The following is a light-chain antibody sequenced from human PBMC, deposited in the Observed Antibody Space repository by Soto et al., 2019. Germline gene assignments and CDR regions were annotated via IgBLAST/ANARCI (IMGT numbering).Light chain of an antibody. J-gene: IGLJ1*01. CDR2: NVN. Sequence: QSALIQPPSVSGSPGQSVTISCTGTSSDVGSYDYVSWYQQHPGTVPKPMIYNVNTRPSGVPDRFSGSKSGNTASMTISGLQAEDEADYYCSSYTTSSTVVFGTGTKLTVL. V-gene: IGLV2-18*02. CDR1: SSDVGSYDY. CDR3: SSYTTSSTVV.